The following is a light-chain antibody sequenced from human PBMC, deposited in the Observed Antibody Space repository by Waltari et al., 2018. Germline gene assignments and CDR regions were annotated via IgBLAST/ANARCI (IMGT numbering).Light chain of an antibody. CDR3: LQDYSFPWT. CDR2: STF. Sequence: AIQMTQSPSSLSAVIGDRVTISCRESQDISNDLGWYQQKPGKAPKLLIYSTFTLLSGVPSRFSGSRSGTDFTLTITSLQPEDFATYYCLQDYSFPWTFGQGTRVEI. V-gene: IGKV1-6*01. CDR1: QDISND. J-gene: IGKJ1*01.